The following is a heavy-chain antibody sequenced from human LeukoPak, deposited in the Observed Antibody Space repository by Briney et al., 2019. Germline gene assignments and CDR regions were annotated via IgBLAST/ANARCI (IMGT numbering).Heavy chain of an antibody. Sequence: PSETLSLTCTVSGGSISSYYWNWIRQPPGKGLEWIGYICYSGNTNYNPSLKSRVTISVDTSKNQFSLKLSSVTTADTAVYYCARSVVTLYWYFDLWGRGTLVTVSS. CDR1: GGSISSYY. CDR3: ARSVVTLYWYFDL. CDR2: ICYSGNT. J-gene: IGHJ2*01. D-gene: IGHD4-23*01. V-gene: IGHV4-59*01.